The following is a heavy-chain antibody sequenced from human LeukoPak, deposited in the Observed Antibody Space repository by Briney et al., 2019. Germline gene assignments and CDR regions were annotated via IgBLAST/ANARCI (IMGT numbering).Heavy chain of an antibody. J-gene: IGHJ4*02. Sequence: PGGSLRLSCAASGFTFSSYAMTWVRQAPGKGLEWVSAISGSGGGTYYADSVKGRSTISRDNSKNTLYLEMNSLRVEDTAVYYCAKERSFGTWLGDYWGQGTLVTVSS. CDR2: ISGSGGGT. D-gene: IGHD2/OR15-2a*01. V-gene: IGHV3-23*01. CDR3: AKERSFGTWLGDY. CDR1: GFTFSSYA.